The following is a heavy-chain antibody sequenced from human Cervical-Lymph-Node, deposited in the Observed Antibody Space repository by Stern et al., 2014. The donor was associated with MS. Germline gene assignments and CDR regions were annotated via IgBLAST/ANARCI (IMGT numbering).Heavy chain of an antibody. D-gene: IGHD1-1*01. J-gene: IGHJ4*02. Sequence: EVQLVESGGGQVKPGGSLRLSCAASGFTFFSYSMYWVRQAPGKGLEWVSSISRTSSYIFYADSVKGRFTISRDNAQNSLFLQMNSLRDEDTALYYCARGGETNERGDYWGQGTQVTVSA. CDR3: ARGGETNERGDY. V-gene: IGHV3-21*06. CDR2: ISRTSSYI. CDR1: GFTFFSYS.